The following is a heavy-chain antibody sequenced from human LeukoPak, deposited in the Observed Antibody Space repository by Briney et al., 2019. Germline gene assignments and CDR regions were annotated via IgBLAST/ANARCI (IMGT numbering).Heavy chain of an antibody. J-gene: IGHJ4*02. D-gene: IGHD6-13*01. CDR2: ISSSSSYI. V-gene: IGHV3-21*01. Sequence: GGSLRLSCAASGFTFSSYSMNWVRQAPGKGLEWVSSISSSSSYIYYADSVKGRFTISRDNAKNSLYLQMNSLRAEDTAVYYCARDPEGIAENFDYWGQGTLVTVSS. CDR3: ARDPEGIAENFDY. CDR1: GFTFSSYS.